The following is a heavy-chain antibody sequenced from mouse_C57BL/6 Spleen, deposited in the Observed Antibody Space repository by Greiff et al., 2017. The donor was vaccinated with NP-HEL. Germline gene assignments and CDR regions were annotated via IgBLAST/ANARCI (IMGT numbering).Heavy chain of an antibody. CDR3: ARRGTGVNDFDY. V-gene: IGHV1-52*01. Sequence: QVQLKQPGAELVRPGSSVKLSCKASGYTFTSYWMHWVKQRPIQGLEWIGNIDPSDSETHYNQKFKDKATLTVDKSSSTAYMQLSSLTSEDSAVYYCARRGTGVNDFDYWGQGTTLTVSS. D-gene: IGHD4-1*01. J-gene: IGHJ2*01. CDR1: GYTFTSYW. CDR2: IDPSDSET.